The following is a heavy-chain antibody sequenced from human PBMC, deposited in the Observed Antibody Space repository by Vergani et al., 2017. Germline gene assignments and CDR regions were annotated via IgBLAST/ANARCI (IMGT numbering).Heavy chain of an antibody. CDR3: ARETRDTPSSLDY. D-gene: IGHD5-24*01. J-gene: IGHJ4*02. CDR2: ISYDGSNK. Sequence: QVQLVESGGGVVQPGRSLRLSCAASGFTFSSYGMHWVRQAPVKGLEWVAVISYDGSNKYYADSVKGRFTISRDNSKNTLYLQMNSLRGDDTAVYYCARETRDTPSSLDYWGQGTLVTVSS. V-gene: IGHV3-30*03. CDR1: GFTFSSYG.